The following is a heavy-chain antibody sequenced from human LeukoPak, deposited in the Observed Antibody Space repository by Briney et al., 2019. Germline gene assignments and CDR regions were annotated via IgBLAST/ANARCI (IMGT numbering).Heavy chain of an antibody. Sequence: GESLKISCKGSGYSFPTYWIAWVRQMPGKGLEWMGIIYPDESNIRYSPSLQGQVTISADKSISTAYLQWSSLKASDTAMYYCARPPSRGYSSSFEYWGQGTLVTVSS. CDR2: IYPDESNI. J-gene: IGHJ4*02. D-gene: IGHD2-2*03. CDR1: GYSFPTYW. CDR3: ARPPSRGYSSSFEY. V-gene: IGHV5-51*01.